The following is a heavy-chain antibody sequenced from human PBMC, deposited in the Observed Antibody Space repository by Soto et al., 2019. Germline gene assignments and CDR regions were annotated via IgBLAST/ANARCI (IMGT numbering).Heavy chain of an antibody. J-gene: IGHJ6*02. CDR3: AREVLGYSGSAEGYGMDV. CDR2: IYYSGST. CDR1: GGSISSGGYY. Sequence: SETLSLTCTVSGGSISSGGYYWSWIRQHPGKGLEWIGYIYYSGSTYYNPSLKSRVTISVDTSKNQFSLKLSSVTAADTAVYYCAREVLGYSGSAEGYGMDVWGQGTTVTVSS. D-gene: IGHD6-6*01. V-gene: IGHV4-31*03.